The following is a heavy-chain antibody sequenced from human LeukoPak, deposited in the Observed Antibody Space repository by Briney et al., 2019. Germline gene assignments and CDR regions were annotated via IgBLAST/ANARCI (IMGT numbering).Heavy chain of an antibody. J-gene: IGHJ3*02. V-gene: IGHV3-23*01. D-gene: IGHD3-10*01. CDR3: VKDRFLYYDSGDAFDI. CDR1: GFTFKSYA. Sequence: GGSLRLSCAASGFTFKSYAMSWVRQAPGKGLEWVSNIRGSGDRTYYADSVKGRFTISRDNSKNMVYLQMNSLRAEDTAVYYCVKDRFLYYDSGDAFDIWGQGTMVTVSS. CDR2: IRGSGDRT.